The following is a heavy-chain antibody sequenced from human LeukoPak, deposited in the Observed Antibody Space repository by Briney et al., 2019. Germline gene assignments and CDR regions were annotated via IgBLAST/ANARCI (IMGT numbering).Heavy chain of an antibody. J-gene: IGHJ4*02. CDR2: ITDNGNTT. CDR1: GFTFSSYV. Sequence: GGSLRLSCAASGFTFSSYVMNWVRLSAGRGLEWLSAITDNGNTTYYADSVQGRFTISRDNSKSTLYLQMNSLGVEDTAVYCCATLRLSQHFDYWGLGTLVTVSS. V-gene: IGHV3-23*05. CDR3: ATLRLSQHFDY. D-gene: IGHD2-15*01.